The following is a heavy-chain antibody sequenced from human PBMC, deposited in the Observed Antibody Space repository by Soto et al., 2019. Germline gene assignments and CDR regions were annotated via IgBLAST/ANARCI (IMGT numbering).Heavy chain of an antibody. D-gene: IGHD2-15*01. CDR2: ISSTGVTT. Sequence: GGSLRLSCAASGFTFSTYVMSWVRKAPGKGLEWVSVISSTGVTTYYADSVKGRFTISRDNSKNTLYLQMNSLRAEDTAVYYCAKRIGPFDYWGQGTLVTVSS. CDR3: AKRIGPFDY. J-gene: IGHJ4*02. V-gene: IGHV3-23*01. CDR1: GFTFSTYV.